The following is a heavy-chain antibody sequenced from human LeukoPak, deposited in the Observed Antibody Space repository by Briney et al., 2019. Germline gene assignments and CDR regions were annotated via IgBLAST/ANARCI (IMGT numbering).Heavy chain of an antibody. Sequence: GESLQISCKGSRYSFTSYWIAWVRQMPGKGLEWMGMIYPADSDTRYSPSFQGQVSISVDKSISTAYLQWSSLKASDTAMYYCARHGPYDGSGYLDYWGQGALVTVSS. J-gene: IGHJ4*02. CDR2: IYPADSDT. CDR3: ARHGPYDGSGYLDY. V-gene: IGHV5-51*01. CDR1: RYSFTSYW. D-gene: IGHD3-22*01.